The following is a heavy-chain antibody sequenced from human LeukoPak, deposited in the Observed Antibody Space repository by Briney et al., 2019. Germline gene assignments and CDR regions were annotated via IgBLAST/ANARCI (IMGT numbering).Heavy chain of an antibody. V-gene: IGHV7-4-1*02. CDR1: GYTFTGYY. CDR3: ARRRYSSSSGAYYFDY. J-gene: IGHJ4*02. Sequence: ASVKVSCKASGYTFTGYYMHWVRQAPGQGLEWMGWINTNTGNPTYAQGFTGRFVFSLDTSVGTAYLQISSLKAEDTAVYYCARRRYSSSSGAYYFDYWGQGTLVTVSS. CDR2: INTNTGNP. D-gene: IGHD6-6*01.